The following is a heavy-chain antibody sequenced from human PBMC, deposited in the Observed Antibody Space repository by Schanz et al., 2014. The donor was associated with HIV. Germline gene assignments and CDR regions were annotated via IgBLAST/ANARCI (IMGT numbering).Heavy chain of an antibody. D-gene: IGHD2-15*01. Sequence: QVQLVESGGGVVQPGRSLRLSCAASGFTFSTCGMHWVRQAPGKGLECVAFIWYDGSNKYYADSVKGRFTISRDNSKNTLYLQMNSLRVEDTAVYYCARGGIWEWDQPDFDYWGQGTLVTVSS. CDR3: ARGGIWEWDQPDFDY. CDR1: GFTFSTCG. J-gene: IGHJ4*02. V-gene: IGHV3-33*01. CDR2: IWYDGSNK.